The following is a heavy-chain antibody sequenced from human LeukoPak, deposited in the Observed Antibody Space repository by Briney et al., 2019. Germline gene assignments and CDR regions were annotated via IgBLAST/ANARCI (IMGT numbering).Heavy chain of an antibody. Sequence: GGSLRLSCAASGFTFSSYSMNWVRQAPGKGLEWVSSISSSSSYIYYADSVKGRFTISRDNAKNSQYLQMNSLRAEDTAVYYCARAPAAGPPYYYYMDVWGKGTTVTVSS. CDR3: ARAPAAGPPYYYYMDV. CDR1: GFTFSSYS. CDR2: ISSSSSYI. V-gene: IGHV3-21*01. D-gene: IGHD6-13*01. J-gene: IGHJ6*03.